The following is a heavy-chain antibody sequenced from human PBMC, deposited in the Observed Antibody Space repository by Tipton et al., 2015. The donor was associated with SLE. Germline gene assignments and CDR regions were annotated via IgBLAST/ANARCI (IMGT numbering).Heavy chain of an antibody. V-gene: IGHV3-23*01. Sequence: GSLRLSCAASGFSFNDYAMSWVRQGPGKGPEWVSVISGAGDRTNYADFGKGRFTMSRDNSKNTVYLLMNGLRVEDTAVYYCAKEISDYSPFYYDFIDYWGQGRLVSVSS. CDR1: GFSFNDYA. D-gene: IGHD3-22*01. CDR3: AKEISDYSPFYYDFIDY. CDR2: ISGAGDRT. J-gene: IGHJ4*02.